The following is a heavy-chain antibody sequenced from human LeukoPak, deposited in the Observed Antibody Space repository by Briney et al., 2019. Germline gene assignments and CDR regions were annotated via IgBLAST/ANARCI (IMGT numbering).Heavy chain of an antibody. D-gene: IGHD5-12*01. V-gene: IGHV5-51*01. Sequence: GETLTISCKDSGYSVTSSWIGWVRQIPGKGLWWMGIIYTGDSDTRDSPSLQGQVIISADKSISTSYLQWSRLKASDTAMYYCARLHTDRGYFDYWGQGTLVTVSS. CDR2: IYTGDSDT. J-gene: IGHJ4*02. CDR3: ARLHTDRGYFDY. CDR1: GYSVTSSW.